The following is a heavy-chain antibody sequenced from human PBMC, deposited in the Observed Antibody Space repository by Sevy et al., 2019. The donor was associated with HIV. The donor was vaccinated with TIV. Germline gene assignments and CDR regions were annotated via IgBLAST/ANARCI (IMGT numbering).Heavy chain of an antibody. Sequence: GGSLRLSCAASGFTFSTYGMHWGRQAPGKGLEWVAVIWFDGSNTYYADSVKGRFTISRDIAKNTLHLQMNSLRAEDTAVYYCARDLEFYDYGDYGPAFMPDYWGQGTLVTVSS. CDR2: IWFDGSNT. J-gene: IGHJ4*02. V-gene: IGHV3-33*01. CDR3: ARDLEFYDYGDYGPAFMPDY. CDR1: GFTFSTYG. D-gene: IGHD4-17*01.